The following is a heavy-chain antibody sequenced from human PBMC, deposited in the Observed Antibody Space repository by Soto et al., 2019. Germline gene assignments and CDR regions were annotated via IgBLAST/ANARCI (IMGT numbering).Heavy chain of an antibody. CDR3: AKSKRWDSNIAPDS. Sequence: SETLSLTCMVSGVSIGDYDWNWLRQPPGKGLEWMGSLDYFGIARYNSALESRATISADTSKKQVFLELTSVTAADTAVYYCAKSKRWDSNIAPDSWGQGSLVTVSS. CDR2: LDYFGIA. V-gene: IGHV4-59*01. CDR1: GVSIGDYD. D-gene: IGHD6-13*01. J-gene: IGHJ4*02.